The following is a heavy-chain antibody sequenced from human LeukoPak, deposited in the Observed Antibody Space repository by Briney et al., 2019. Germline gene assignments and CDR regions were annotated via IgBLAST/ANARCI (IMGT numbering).Heavy chain of an antibody. D-gene: IGHD3-16*01. V-gene: IGHV5-51*01. Sequence: GESLKISCKGSGYSFSTHWIGWVRQMPGKGLEWMGIIYPGDSDTRYGPSFQGQVTISADKSISTAYLQWSSLKASDTAMYYCARHPWGIKVADYWGQGTLVAVSS. J-gene: IGHJ4*02. CDR3: ARHPWGIKVADY. CDR1: GYSFSTHW. CDR2: IYPGDSDT.